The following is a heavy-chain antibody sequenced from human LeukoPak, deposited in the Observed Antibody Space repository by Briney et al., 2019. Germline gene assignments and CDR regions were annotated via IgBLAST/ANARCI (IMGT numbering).Heavy chain of an antibody. J-gene: IGHJ6*03. V-gene: IGHV1-8*02. CDR3: ASGRRFHYYYYYYMDV. CDR2: MNPNSGNT. CDR1: GYTFTSYD. Sequence: ASVKVSCKASGYTFTSYDINWVRQATGQGLEWMGWMNPNSGNTGYAQKFQGRVTMTRNTSVSTAYMELSSLRSEDTAVYYCASGRRFHYYYYYYMDVWGKGTTVTVSS.